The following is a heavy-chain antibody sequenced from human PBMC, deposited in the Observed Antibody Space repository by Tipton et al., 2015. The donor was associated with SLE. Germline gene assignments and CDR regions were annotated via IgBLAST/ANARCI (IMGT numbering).Heavy chain of an antibody. J-gene: IGHJ6*02. Sequence: SLRLSCSASGFTFSSYAMHWVRQAPGKGLEWVSYISSSSSSIYYADSVKGRFTISRDNAKNSLYLQMNSLRVEDTAVYYCARTGGERITMIVVVINPYYGMDVWGQGTTVTVSS. CDR2: ISSSSSSI. CDR1: GFTFSSYA. CDR3: ARTGGERITMIVVVINPYYGMDV. D-gene: IGHD3-22*01. V-gene: IGHV3-48*01.